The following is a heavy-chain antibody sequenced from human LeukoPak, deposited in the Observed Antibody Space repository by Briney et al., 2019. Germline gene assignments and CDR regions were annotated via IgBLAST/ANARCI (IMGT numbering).Heavy chain of an antibody. D-gene: IGHD6-19*01. Sequence: ASVKVSCKASGYTFTNYAMHWVRQAPGQRLEWMGWINAGNGNTKYSQKFQGRVTITRDTSASTAYMELSSLRSEDTAAYYCASQSGWSDYYYYGMDVWGQGTTVTVSS. J-gene: IGHJ6*02. V-gene: IGHV1-3*01. CDR1: GYTFTNYA. CDR3: ASQSGWSDYYYYGMDV. CDR2: INAGNGNT.